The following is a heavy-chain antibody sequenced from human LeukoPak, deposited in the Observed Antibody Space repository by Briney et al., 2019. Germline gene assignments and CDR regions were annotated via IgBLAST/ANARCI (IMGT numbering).Heavy chain of an antibody. Sequence: PSGTLSLTCAVYGGSFSGYYWSWIRQPPGKGLEWIGEINHSGSTNYNPSLKSRVTISVDRSKNQLSLKLSSVTAADTAVYYCARGGGYSYGFLYYFDYWGQGTLVTVSS. CDR2: INHSGST. D-gene: IGHD5-18*01. CDR3: ARGGGYSYGFLYYFDY. J-gene: IGHJ4*02. CDR1: GGSFSGYY. V-gene: IGHV4-34*01.